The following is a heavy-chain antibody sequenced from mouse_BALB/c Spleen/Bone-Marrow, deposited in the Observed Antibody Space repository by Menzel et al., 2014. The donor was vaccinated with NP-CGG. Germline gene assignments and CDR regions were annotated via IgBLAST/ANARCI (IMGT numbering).Heavy chain of an antibody. CDR3: ARLYYYGNFDY. V-gene: IGHV4-1*02. CDR1: GVDFSRYW. Sequence: AGGGVDFSRYWMSWVRQAPGKGLEWIGEINPDSSTINYTPSLKDKFIISRDNAKNTLYLQMSKVRSEDTALYYCARLYYYGNFDYWGQGTTLTVSS. D-gene: IGHD1-1*01. J-gene: IGHJ2*01. CDR2: INPDSSTI.